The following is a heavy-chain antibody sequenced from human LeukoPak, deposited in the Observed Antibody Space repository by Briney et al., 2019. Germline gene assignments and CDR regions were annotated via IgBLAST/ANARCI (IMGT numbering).Heavy chain of an antibody. CDR3: ARDRLRGEVATIPFY. CDR2: IKQDGSEK. J-gene: IGHJ4*02. Sequence: GGSLRLSCAASGFTFSSYWMSWVRQAPGKGLEWVANIKQDGSEKYYVDSVKGRFTISRDNAKNSLYLQMNSLRAEDTAVYYCARDRLRGEVATIPFYWGQGTLVTVSS. V-gene: IGHV3-7*04. CDR1: GFTFSSYW. D-gene: IGHD5-12*01.